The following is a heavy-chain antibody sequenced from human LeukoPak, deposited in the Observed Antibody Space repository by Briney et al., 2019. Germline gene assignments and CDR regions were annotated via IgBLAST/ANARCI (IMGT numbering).Heavy chain of an antibody. CDR1: GGSISSYY. J-gene: IGHJ1*01. D-gene: IGHD3-10*01. V-gene: IGHV4-59*12. Sequence: SETLSLTCTVSGGSISSYYWSWIRQPPGKGLEWIGYIYYSGSTNYNPSLKSRVTISVDTSKNQFSLKLSSVTAADTAVYYCARLAVRGVRLKYFQHWGQGTLVTVSS. CDR3: ARLAVRGVRLKYFQH. CDR2: IYYSGST.